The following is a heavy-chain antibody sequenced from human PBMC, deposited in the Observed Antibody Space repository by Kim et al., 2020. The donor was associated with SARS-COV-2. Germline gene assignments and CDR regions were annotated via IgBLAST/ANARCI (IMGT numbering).Heavy chain of an antibody. Sequence: GGSLRLSCAASGFTFNTYGMHWVRQAPGKGLQWVAVISYDGSNQYYEDSVKGRFTISRDNSNNTLFLQMNSLRAEDTAVYYCSKAAKYGGIHFFDYWGQG. V-gene: IGHV3-30*18. D-gene: IGHD4-17*01. CDR1: GFTFNTYG. CDR3: SKAAKYGGIHFFDY. CDR2: ISYDGSNQ. J-gene: IGHJ4*02.